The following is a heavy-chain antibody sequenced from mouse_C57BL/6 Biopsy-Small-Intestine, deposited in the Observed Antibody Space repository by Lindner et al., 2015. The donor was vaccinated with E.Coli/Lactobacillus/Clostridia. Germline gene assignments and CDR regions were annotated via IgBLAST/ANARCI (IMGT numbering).Heavy chain of an antibody. Sequence: VQLQESGAELVRPGASVKLSCTASGFNIKDDFMHWVKQRPEQGLEWIGRIDPANGNTKYAPKFQDKATITTDTSSNTAYLQLSSLTSEDTAVYFCARSHYRDYSYDDEIGYWGQGTILTVSS. CDR2: IDPANGNT. CDR3: ARSHYRDYSYDDEIGY. V-gene: IGHV14-3*01. CDR1: GFNIKDDF. D-gene: IGHD2-12*01. J-gene: IGHJ2*01.